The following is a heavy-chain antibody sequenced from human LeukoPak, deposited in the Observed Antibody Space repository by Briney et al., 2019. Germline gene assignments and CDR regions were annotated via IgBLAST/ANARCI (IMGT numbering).Heavy chain of an antibody. CDR3: ARGWQWLVS. J-gene: IGHJ5*02. Sequence: GGSLRLSCAASGFTFSSYGMHWVRQAPGKGLEWVSSISSSSSYIYYADSVKGRFTISRDNAKNSVYLQMNSLKVEDTAVYYCARGWQWLVSWGQGTLVTVSS. CDR1: GFTFSSYG. D-gene: IGHD6-19*01. CDR2: ISSSSSYI. V-gene: IGHV3-21*04.